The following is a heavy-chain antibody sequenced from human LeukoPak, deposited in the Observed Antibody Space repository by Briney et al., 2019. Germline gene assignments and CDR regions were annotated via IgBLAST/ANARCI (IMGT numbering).Heavy chain of an antibody. D-gene: IGHD3-9*01. J-gene: IGHJ4*02. CDR3: ATGYQLPY. CDR2: TYYRSKWYS. V-gene: IGHV6-1*01. Sequence: SQTLSLTCAISGDSVTGTTSVWNWIRHSPSRGLEWLGRTYYRSKWYSDYAVSVQSRIIISADPSKNQFSLQLNFVTPEDTAVYYCATGYQLPYWGQGTPVTVSS. CDR1: GDSVTGTTSV.